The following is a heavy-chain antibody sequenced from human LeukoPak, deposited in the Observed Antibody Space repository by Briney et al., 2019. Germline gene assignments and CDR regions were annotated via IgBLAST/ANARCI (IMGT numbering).Heavy chain of an antibody. CDR2: INHSGST. V-gene: IGHV4-34*01. D-gene: IGHD6-19*01. CDR1: GGSFSGYY. CDR3: ARRRGNTSGFQGYYFDY. J-gene: IGHJ4*02. Sequence: SSETLSLTCAVYGGSFSGYYWSWIRQPPGKGLEWIGEINHSGSTNYNPSLKSRVTISVDTSKNQFSLKLSSVTAADTAVYYCARRRGNTSGFQGYYFDYWGQGTLVTVSS.